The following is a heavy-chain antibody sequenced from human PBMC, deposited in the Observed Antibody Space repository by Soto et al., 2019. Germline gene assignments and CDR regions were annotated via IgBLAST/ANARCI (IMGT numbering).Heavy chain of an antibody. CDR3: ARSITGTVSYYYGMDV. D-gene: IGHD1-20*01. CDR1: GGTFSSYA. CDR2: IIPIFATA. V-gene: IGHV1-69*12. Sequence: QVQLVQSGAEVKKPGFSVKVSCKASGGTFSSYAISWVRQAPGQGLEWMGGIIPIFATADYAQKFQGRVTITADESTSTAYMELSSLRSEDTAVYYCARSITGTVSYYYGMDVWGQGTTVTVSS. J-gene: IGHJ6*02.